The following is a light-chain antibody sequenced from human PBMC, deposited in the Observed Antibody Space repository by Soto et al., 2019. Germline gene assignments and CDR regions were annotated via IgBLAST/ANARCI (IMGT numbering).Light chain of an antibody. CDR1: QSVNSN. Sequence: EMVMTQSPAIRSVSPVEIATLSSRASQSVNSNYLAWYQQHPGQPPRLLIYGISTRATGIPARFSGSGSGTEFSLTISSLQSEDFAVYYCQQYSKWPITFGQGTRLEIK. CDR3: QQYSKWPIT. V-gene: IGKV3-15*01. J-gene: IGKJ5*01. CDR2: GIS.